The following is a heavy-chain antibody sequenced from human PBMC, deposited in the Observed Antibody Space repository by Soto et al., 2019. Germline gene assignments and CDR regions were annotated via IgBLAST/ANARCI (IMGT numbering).Heavy chain of an antibody. J-gene: IGHJ6*02. CDR2: TYYRSKWYN. D-gene: IGHD3-10*01. CDR1: GDSVSSNSAA. CDR3: ARAPGVTMVRGVIIPWAYYYYGMDV. Sequence: SQTLSLTCAISGDSVSSNSAAWNWIRQSPSRGLEWLGRTYYRSKWYNDYAVSVKSRITINPDTSKNQFSLQLNSVTPEDTAVYYCARAPGVTMVRGVIIPWAYYYYGMDVWGQGTTVTVPS. V-gene: IGHV6-1*01.